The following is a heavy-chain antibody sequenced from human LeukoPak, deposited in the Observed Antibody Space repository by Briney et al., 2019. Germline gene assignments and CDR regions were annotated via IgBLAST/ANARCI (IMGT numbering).Heavy chain of an antibody. D-gene: IGHD2-2*01. V-gene: IGHV4-61*02. Sequence: SETLSLTCTVSGGSISSGSYYWSWIRQPAGKGLEWIGRIYTSGSTNYNPSLKSRVTIPVDTSKNQFSLKLSSVTAADTAVYYCARGSSSSIGAWTWFDPWGQGTLVTVSS. CDR1: GGSISSGSYY. CDR2: IYTSGST. J-gene: IGHJ5*02. CDR3: ARGSSSSIGAWTWFDP.